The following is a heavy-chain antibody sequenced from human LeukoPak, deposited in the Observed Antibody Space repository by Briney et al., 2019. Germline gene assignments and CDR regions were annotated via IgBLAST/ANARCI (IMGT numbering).Heavy chain of an antibody. CDR1: GGSISIYY. CDR2: IYYSGST. V-gene: IGHV4-59*01. CDR3: AREAITGTRFDP. J-gene: IGHJ5*02. D-gene: IGHD1-20*01. Sequence: PSETLSLTCTVSGGSISIYYWSWIRQPAGEGLEWIGYIYYSGSTNYNPSLKSRVTISVDTSKNQFSLKLSSVTAADTAVYYCAREAITGTRFDPWGQGTLVTVSS.